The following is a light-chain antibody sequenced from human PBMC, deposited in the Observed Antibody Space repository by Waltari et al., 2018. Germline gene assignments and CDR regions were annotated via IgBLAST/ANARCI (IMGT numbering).Light chain of an antibody. Sequence: SYDLTQPPSVSVSPGQTASITCSGEKLGDKYACWYQQKPGQSPVLVIYKDSKRPSGIPERFSGSNSGNTATLTISGTQAMDEADYYCQAWDSRTYVFGTGTKVTVL. CDR1: KLGDKY. CDR3: QAWDSRTYV. J-gene: IGLJ1*01. CDR2: KDS. V-gene: IGLV3-1*01.